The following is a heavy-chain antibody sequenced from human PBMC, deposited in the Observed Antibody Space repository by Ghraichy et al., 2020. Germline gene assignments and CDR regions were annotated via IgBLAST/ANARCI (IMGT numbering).Heavy chain of an antibody. V-gene: IGHV4-39*07. CDR2: SYFSGTT. CDR3: VRQMLATIRSHFYGMDV. CDR1: GGSISTTSNY. D-gene: IGHD5-24*01. Sequence: SETLSLTCTVSGGSISTTSNYWGWIRQPPRKGLEWIGSSYFSGTTYYNPSLKSRVTVSVDTSKNQFSLRLSSVTAADTAVYYCVRQMLATIRSHFYGMDVWGQGTTVTVSS. J-gene: IGHJ6*02.